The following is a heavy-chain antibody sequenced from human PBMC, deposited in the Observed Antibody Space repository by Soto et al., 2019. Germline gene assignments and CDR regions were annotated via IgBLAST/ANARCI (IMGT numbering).Heavy chain of an antibody. CDR3: ARRPRGLGSGLLGVWDDY. D-gene: IGHD2-8*02. CDR2: IDPYDSEI. J-gene: IGHJ4*02. Sequence: GESLKISCKGSGYSFTSYWIGWVRQMPGKGLEWLGIIDPYDSEIRYSPSFQGQVTISADKSISTAYLQWSSLKASDSAMYYCARRPRGLGSGLLGVWDDYWGQGTLVTVST. CDR1: GYSFTSYW. V-gene: IGHV5-51*01.